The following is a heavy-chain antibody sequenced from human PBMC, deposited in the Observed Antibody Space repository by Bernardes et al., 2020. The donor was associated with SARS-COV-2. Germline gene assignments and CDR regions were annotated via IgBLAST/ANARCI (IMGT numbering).Heavy chain of an antibody. D-gene: IGHD3-3*01. V-gene: IGHV4-59*08. CDR1: GGSISSYY. CDR3: ARQDIGAIFGVVITPAGMDV. J-gene: IGHJ6*02. CDR2: IYYSGST. Sequence: SETLSLTCTVSGGSISSYYWSWIRQPPGKGLEWIGYIYYSGSTKYNPSLKSRVTISVDTSKNQFSLKLRSVTAADTAVYYCARQDIGAIFGVVITPAGMDVWGQGTTVTVS.